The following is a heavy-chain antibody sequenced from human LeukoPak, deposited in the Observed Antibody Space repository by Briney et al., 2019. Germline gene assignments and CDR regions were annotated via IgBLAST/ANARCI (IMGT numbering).Heavy chain of an antibody. CDR2: IYYSGST. CDR1: GGSISSYY. V-gene: IGHV4-59*12. CDR3: ARVVLSYYDFWSGFGWFDP. D-gene: IGHD3-3*01. Sequence: PSETLSLTCTVSGGSISSYYWSWIRQPPGKGLEWIGYIYYSGSTNYNPSLKSRVIISVDTSKNQFSLKLSSVTAADTAVYYCARVVLSYYDFWSGFGWFDPWGQGTQVTVSS. J-gene: IGHJ5*02.